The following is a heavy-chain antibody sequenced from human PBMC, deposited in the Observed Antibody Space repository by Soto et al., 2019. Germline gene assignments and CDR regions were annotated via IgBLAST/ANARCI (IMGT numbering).Heavy chain of an antibody. CDR2: INPSGGST. CDR1: GYTFTSYY. Sequence: ASVKVSCKASGYTFTSYYMHWVRQAPGQGLECLGIINPSGGSTTYAQKFQGRVTMTRDTSTSTVYMELSSLTSDDTAVYYCARGLSYGYDYRGQGTLVTVSS. J-gene: IGHJ4*02. CDR3: ARGLSYGYDY. D-gene: IGHD5-18*01. V-gene: IGHV1-46*01.